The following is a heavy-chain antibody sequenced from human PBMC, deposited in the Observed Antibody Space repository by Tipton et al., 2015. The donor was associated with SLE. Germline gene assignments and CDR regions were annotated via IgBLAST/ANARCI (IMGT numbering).Heavy chain of an antibody. D-gene: IGHD6-13*01. Sequence: TLSLTCTVSGGSISSYYWSWIRQPAGKGLEWIGRIYTSGSTNYNPSLKSRVTISVDTSKNQFSLKLSSVTAADTAVYYCARASGYSSSWYGDYYYYYMDVWGKGTTVTVSS. V-gene: IGHV4-4*07. J-gene: IGHJ6*03. CDR3: ARASGYSSSWYGDYYYYYMDV. CDR1: GGSISSYY. CDR2: IYTSGST.